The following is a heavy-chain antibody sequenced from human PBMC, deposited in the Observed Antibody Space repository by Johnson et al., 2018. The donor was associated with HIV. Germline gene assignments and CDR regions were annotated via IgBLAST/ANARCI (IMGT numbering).Heavy chain of an antibody. Sequence: VQLVESGGGVVRPGGSLRLACAATGFTFDDYGMSWVRQGPGKGLEWVSGINWNGGNTGYADSVKGRFTISRDNAKNSLYLQMNSLRAEDTAVYYCARDATPWGGDYVGYAFDLWGQGTVVTVSP. CDR2: INWNGGNT. V-gene: IGHV3-20*04. CDR1: GFTFDDYG. J-gene: IGHJ3*01. D-gene: IGHD4-17*01. CDR3: ARDATPWGGDYVGYAFDL.